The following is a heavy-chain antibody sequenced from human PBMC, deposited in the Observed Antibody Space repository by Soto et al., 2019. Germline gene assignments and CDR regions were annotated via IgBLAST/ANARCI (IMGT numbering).Heavy chain of an antibody. V-gene: IGHV1-8*01. CDR1: GYTCTSCD. J-gene: IGHJ5*02. Sequence: ASVKVSGKASGYTCTSCDINWVRQATGQGLEWMGWMNPNSGNTGYAQKFQGRVTMTRNTSISTAYMELSSLRSEDTAVYYCARIEEITIFGVGSRSLYNWFDHWGQGTLVTVSS. CDR2: MNPNSGNT. D-gene: IGHD3-3*01. CDR3: ARIEEITIFGVGSRSLYNWFDH.